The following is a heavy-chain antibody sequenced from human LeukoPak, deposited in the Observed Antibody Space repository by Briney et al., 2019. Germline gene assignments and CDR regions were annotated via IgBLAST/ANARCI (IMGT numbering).Heavy chain of an antibody. D-gene: IGHD6-13*01. V-gene: IGHV1-18*01. Sequence: ASVKVSCTASGYTFTSYGISWVRQAPGQGLEWMGWISAYNGNTDYAQNLQGRVTMTTDTLTSTAYMELRSLRSDDTAVYYCARDQSLVAYSSTWFDYWGQGTPVTVSS. CDR1: GYTFTSYG. J-gene: IGHJ4*02. CDR3: ARDQSLVAYSSTWFDY. CDR2: ISAYNGNT.